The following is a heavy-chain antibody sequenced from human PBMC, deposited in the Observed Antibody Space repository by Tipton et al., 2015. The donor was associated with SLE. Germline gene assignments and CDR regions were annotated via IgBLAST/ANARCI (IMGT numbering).Heavy chain of an antibody. V-gene: IGHV4-61*09. J-gene: IGHJ4*02. Sequence: TLSLTCTVSGGSISSGSYYWSWIRQPAGKGLEWIGHIYTSGSTNYNPSLKSRVTISVDTSKNQFSLKLSSVTAADTAVYYCATSPLTLWGQGTLVTVSS. D-gene: IGHD2-2*01. CDR2: IYTSGST. CDR1: GGSISSGSYY. CDR3: ATSPLTL.